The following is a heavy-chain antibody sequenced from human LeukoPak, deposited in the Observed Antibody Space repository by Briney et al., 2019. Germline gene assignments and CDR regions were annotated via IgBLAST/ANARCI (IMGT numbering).Heavy chain of an antibody. CDR2: ISGSGGST. CDR1: GFTFSSYA. Sequence: PGGSLRLSCAASGFTFSSYAMSWVRQAPGKGLEWVSAISGSGGSTYYADSVKGRFTISRDNSKNTLYLQMNSLRAEDTAVYYCAKSPQLRYFDWLFSGFDYWGQGTLVTVSS. CDR3: AKSPQLRYFDWLFSGFDY. J-gene: IGHJ4*02. D-gene: IGHD3-9*01. V-gene: IGHV3-23*01.